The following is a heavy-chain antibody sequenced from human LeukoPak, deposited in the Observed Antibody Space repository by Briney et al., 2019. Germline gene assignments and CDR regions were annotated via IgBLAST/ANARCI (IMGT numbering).Heavy chain of an antibody. J-gene: IGHJ4*02. D-gene: IGHD2-2*02. Sequence: ASVKVSCKASGYTFIGYYMHWVRQAPGQGLEWMGWINPNSGGTNYAQKFQGRVTMTRDTSISTAYMELSRLRSDDTAVYYCARGANEGYCSNTSCDIQVDYWGQGTLVTVSS. V-gene: IGHV1-2*02. CDR1: GYTFIGYY. CDR2: INPNSGGT. CDR3: ARGANEGYCSNTSCDIQVDY.